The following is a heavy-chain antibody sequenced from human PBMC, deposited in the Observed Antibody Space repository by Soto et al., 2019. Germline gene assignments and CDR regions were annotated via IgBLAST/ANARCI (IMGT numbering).Heavy chain of an antibody. D-gene: IGHD5-12*01. J-gene: IGHJ6*02. CDR1: FSSYA. CDR3: ARVVGLQLRPDYYGMDV. CDR2: ISGSGSPT. V-gene: IGHV3-23*01. Sequence: FSSYAMTWVRQAPGRGLEWVSAISGSGSPTYYADSVKGRFTISRDNSKNTLYLQMNSLRADDTAVYYCARVVGLQLRPDYYGMDVWGQGTTVTVSS.